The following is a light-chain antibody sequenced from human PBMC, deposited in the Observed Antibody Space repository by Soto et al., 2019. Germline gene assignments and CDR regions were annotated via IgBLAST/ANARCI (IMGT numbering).Light chain of an antibody. Sequence: EIVLTQSPGTLSLSPGERATLSCRASLNVSSSLAWYQQKPGQAPRLLIYGASNRATGIPARFSGSGSGTDFTLTISSLEPEDFAVYYCQQRSNLITFGQGTRLEIK. CDR1: LNVSSS. J-gene: IGKJ5*01. V-gene: IGKV3-11*01. CDR2: GAS. CDR3: QQRSNLIT.